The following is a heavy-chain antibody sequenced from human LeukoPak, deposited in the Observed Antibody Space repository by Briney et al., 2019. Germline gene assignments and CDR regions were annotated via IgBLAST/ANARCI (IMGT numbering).Heavy chain of an antibody. CDR2: IYYSGST. CDR1: GGSISSSSYY. Sequence: ASETLSLTCTVSGGSISSSSYYWGWIRQPPGKGLEWIGSIYYSGSTYYNPSLKSRVTISVDTSKNQFSLKLSSVTAADPAVYYCARAGGLYGYWGQGTLVTVSS. CDR3: ARAGGLYGY. V-gene: IGHV4-39*01. D-gene: IGHD2-8*02. J-gene: IGHJ4*02.